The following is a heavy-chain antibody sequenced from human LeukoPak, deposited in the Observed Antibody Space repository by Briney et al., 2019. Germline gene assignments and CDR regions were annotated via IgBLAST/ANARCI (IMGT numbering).Heavy chain of an antibody. D-gene: IGHD1-26*01. CDR3: AKDRLGAVLYFDC. J-gene: IGHJ4*02. CDR2: ISSSSSYI. CDR1: GFTFSSYS. Sequence: GGSLRLSCAASGFTFSSYSMNWVRQAPGKGLEWVSSISSSSSYIYYADSVKGRFTISRDNSKNTLYLQINSLGAEDTAVYYCAKDRLGAVLYFDCWGQGTLVTVSS. V-gene: IGHV3-21*04.